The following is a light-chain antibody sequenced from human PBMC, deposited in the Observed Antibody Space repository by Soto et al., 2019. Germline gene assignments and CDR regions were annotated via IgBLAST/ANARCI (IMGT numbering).Light chain of an antibody. V-gene: IGLV2-14*03. CDR3: GSYTSSSAVV. Sequence: QSALTQPASVSGSRGQPLTISCTGTSSDVGGHNYVSWYQQHPGKAPKLIIYDVNTRPSGVSNRLSGSESGNTASLTISGLQAEDEADYYCGSYTSSSAVVFGGGTKVTVL. CDR2: DVN. J-gene: IGLJ2*01. CDR1: SSDVGGHNY.